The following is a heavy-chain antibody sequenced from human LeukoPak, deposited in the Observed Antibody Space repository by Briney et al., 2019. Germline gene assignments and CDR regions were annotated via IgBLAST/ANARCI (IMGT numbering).Heavy chain of an antibody. D-gene: IGHD3-10*01. CDR2: IWYDGSNK. CDR1: GFTFSSYA. Sequence: PGGSLRLSCAASGFTFSSYAMHWVRQAPGKGLEWVAVIWYDGSNKYYADSVKGRFTISRDNSKNTLYLQMNSLRAEDTAVYYCARDGSGSYRVYGMDVWGQGTTVTVSS. V-gene: IGHV3-33*08. CDR3: ARDGSGSYRVYGMDV. J-gene: IGHJ6*02.